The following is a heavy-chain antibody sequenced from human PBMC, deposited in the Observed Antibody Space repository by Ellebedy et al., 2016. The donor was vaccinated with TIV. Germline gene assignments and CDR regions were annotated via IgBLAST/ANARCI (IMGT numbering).Heavy chain of an antibody. J-gene: IGHJ3*02. CDR3: ARFAVPSFNGNYYNDAFDI. CDR1: GFIFTNYW. V-gene: IGHV3-7*01. D-gene: IGHD1-26*01. CDR2: IKQDGSET. Sequence: GESLKISCTTFGFIFTNYWMSWVRQAPGKGLEWVANIKQDGSETYYVDSVKGRFTISRDNAKKSVYLQMKSLRAEDMAVYYCARFAVPSFNGNYYNDAFDIWGQGTMVTVSS.